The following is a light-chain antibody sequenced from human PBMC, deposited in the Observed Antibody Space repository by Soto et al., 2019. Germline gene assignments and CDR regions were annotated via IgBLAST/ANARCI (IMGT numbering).Light chain of an antibody. CDR2: GAS. J-gene: IGKJ4*01. CDR3: QHYNNWPLT. CDR1: QSVSSD. V-gene: IGKV3-15*01. Sequence: EIVMTQSPATLSVSPGDRVTLSCRASQSVSSDLAWYQQRPGQAPRLLIYGASTRATGIPARFSGTGSGTEFTLTISSLQSEDFAVYYCQHYNNWPLTFGGGTKV.